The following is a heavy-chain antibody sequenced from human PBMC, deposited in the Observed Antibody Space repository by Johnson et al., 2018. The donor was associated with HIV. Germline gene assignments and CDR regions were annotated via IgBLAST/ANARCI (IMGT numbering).Heavy chain of an antibody. CDR2: IYSGGST. CDR3: AKTRMGGILDAFDL. D-gene: IGHD3-10*01. V-gene: IGHV3-23*03. J-gene: IGHJ3*01. Sequence: VQLVESGGGVVRPGGSLRLSCAASGFSFDDYGMSWVRQVPGKGLEWVSVIYSGGSTYYADSVKGRFTISRDNSKNTLYLQMNSLRAEDTAVYYCAKTRMGGILDAFDLWGQGTMVIVS. CDR1: GFSFDDYG.